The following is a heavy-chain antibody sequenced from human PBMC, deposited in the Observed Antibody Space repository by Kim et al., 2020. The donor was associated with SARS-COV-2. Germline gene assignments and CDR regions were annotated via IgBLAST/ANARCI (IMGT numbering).Heavy chain of an antibody. V-gene: IGHV4-34*01. J-gene: IGHJ6*01. Sequence: SETLSLTCAVYGGSFSGYYWSWIRQPPGKGLEWIGEINHSGSTNYNPSLKSRVTISVDTSKNQFSLKLSSVTAADTAVYYCARGRRNYYGSGSYSGGMDV. CDR3: ARGRRNYYGSGSYSGGMDV. CDR1: GGSFSGYY. D-gene: IGHD3-10*01. CDR2: INHSGST.